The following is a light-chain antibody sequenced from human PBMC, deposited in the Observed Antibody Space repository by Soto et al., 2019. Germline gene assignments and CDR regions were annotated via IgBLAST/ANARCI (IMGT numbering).Light chain of an antibody. J-gene: IGKJ4*01. CDR2: GAS. V-gene: IGKV3-15*01. CDR3: QQYKNWPLT. CDR1: QSVSSN. Sequence: EIVMTQSAATLSVSPGERATLSCRASQSVSSNLAWYQQKPGQAPRLLIYGASTRATGIPARFSGSGSGTEFPLTISSLQSEDFVVYYCQQYKNWPLTFGGGTKVEIK.